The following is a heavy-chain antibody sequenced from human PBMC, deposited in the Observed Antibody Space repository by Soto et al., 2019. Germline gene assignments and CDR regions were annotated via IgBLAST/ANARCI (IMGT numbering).Heavy chain of an antibody. V-gene: IGHV3-7*01. CDR2: INQDGREK. J-gene: IGHJ4*02. CDR3: AIPRDF. CDR1: GVTFSSYW. Sequence: PGGSLRLSCAASGVTFSSYWMNWVRQAPGKGLEWVASINQDGREKIYVDSVKGRFTISRDNAKNSLYLQMNSLRAEDTAVYYCAIPRDFWGQGTLVTVSS.